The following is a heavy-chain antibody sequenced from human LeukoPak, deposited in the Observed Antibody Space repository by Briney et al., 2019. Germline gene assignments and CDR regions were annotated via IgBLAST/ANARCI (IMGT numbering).Heavy chain of an antibody. J-gene: IGHJ4*02. D-gene: IGHD2-2*01. Sequence: GGSLRLSCAASGFTFSSYNMNWVRQAPGKGLEWASSITSRSTYIYHADSVKGRFTISRDNAKNSLYLQMNSLRAEDTAVYYCARDCSSTNCYGNYWGQGTLVTVSS. V-gene: IGHV3-21*06. CDR2: ITSRSTYI. CDR1: GFTFSSYN. CDR3: ARDCSSTNCYGNY.